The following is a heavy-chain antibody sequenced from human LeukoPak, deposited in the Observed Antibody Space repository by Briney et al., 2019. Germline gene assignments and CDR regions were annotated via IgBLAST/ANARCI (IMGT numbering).Heavy chain of an antibody. CDR3: ARGGDYDYYTLGY. CDR2: IYYSGST. Sequence: SETLSLTCTVSGGSISSSSYYWGWIRQPPGKGLEWIGSIYYSGSTYYNPSLKSRVTISVDTSKNQFSLKLSSVTAADTAVYYCARGGDYDYYTLGYWGQGTLVTVSS. J-gene: IGHJ4*02. D-gene: IGHD1-26*01. V-gene: IGHV4-39*01. CDR1: GGSISSSSYY.